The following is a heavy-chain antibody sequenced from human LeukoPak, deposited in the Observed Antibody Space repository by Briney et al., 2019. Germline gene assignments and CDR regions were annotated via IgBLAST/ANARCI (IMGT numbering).Heavy chain of an antibody. J-gene: IGHJ4*02. D-gene: IGHD1-26*01. CDR2: IYYSGST. CDR3: ARDHSGSFLGY. V-gene: IGHV4-31*03. Sequence: SETLSLTCTVSGGSISSIGYYWSWIRQHPGKGLEWIGYIYYSGSTYYNPSLKSRVTISVDTSKNQFSLKLSSVTAADTAVYYCARDHSGSFLGYWGQGTLVTVSS. CDR1: GGSISSIGYY.